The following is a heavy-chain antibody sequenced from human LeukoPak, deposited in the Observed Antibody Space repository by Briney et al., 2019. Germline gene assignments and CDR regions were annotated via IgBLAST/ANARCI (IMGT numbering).Heavy chain of an antibody. J-gene: IGHJ4*02. CDR2: ISPYNGNT. CDR1: GYSFASCG. Sequence: ASVKVSCKASGYSFASCGVSWVRQAPGQGPEWMGWISPYNGNTNYAQKLQGRATMTTDTSTSTAYMELRSLRSEDTAVYYCARRSLSGTLDYWGQGTLVTVSS. V-gene: IGHV1-18*01. D-gene: IGHD1-1*01. CDR3: ARRSLSGTLDY.